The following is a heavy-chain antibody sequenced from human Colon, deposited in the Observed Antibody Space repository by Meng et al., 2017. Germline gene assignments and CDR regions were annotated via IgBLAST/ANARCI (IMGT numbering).Heavy chain of an antibody. CDR2: TYYRSKYYN. CDR3: ARDWGDVRGGFDF. D-gene: IGHD3-10*02. CDR1: GDSVSSNSAS. V-gene: IGHV6-1*01. J-gene: IGHJ4*02. Sequence: VQMQTPGPGRVKPSQTLSRTCAISGDSVSSNSASWNWIRQSPSRGLEWLGRTYYRSKYYNDYALSVKSRITINPDTSKNQFSLQRNSVTPEDTAIYYCARDWGDVRGGFDFWGQGTLVTVSS.